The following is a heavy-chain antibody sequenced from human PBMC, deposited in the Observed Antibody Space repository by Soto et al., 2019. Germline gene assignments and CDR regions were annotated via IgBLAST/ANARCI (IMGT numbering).Heavy chain of an antibody. D-gene: IGHD5-12*01. CDR3: ARGLEMATPFAPGMDV. V-gene: IGHV4-59*11. CDR1: GGSINNHY. CDR2: IYYTGST. J-gene: IGHJ6*02. Sequence: SETLSLTCTVSGGSINNHYWSWIRQPPGKGLEWIGYIYYTGSTNYNPSLKSRVTISVDTSKNQFSLKLSSVTAADTAVYYCARGLEMATPFAPGMDVWGQGTTVTVSS.